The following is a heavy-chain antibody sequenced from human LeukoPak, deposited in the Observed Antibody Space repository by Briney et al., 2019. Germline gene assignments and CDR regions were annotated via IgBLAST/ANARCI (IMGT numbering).Heavy chain of an antibody. V-gene: IGHV4-4*07. CDR1: GGSISSYY. CDR3: AREKNDYYDSSGYHDY. Sequence: TSETLSLTCTVSGGSISSYYWSWIRQPAGKGLEWIGRIYTSGSTNYNPSLKSRVTMSVDTSKNQFSLKLGSVTAADTAVYYCAREKNDYYDSSGYHDYWGQGTLVTVSS. J-gene: IGHJ4*02. D-gene: IGHD3-22*01. CDR2: IYTSGST.